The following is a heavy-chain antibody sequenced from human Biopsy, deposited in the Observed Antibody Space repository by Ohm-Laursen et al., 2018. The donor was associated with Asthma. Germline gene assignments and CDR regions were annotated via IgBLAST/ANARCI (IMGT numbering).Heavy chain of an antibody. J-gene: IGHJ5*02. V-gene: IGHV1-24*01. D-gene: IGHD3-16*01. Sequence: EASVKVSCKASGSSLTKISMHWVRQAPGKGLEWLGGFDVEDGETIYAQGFEGRVTMMEESFTNTAYLELRSLRSEDTAVYYCANSVSFAVWDWFDPWGQGTLGIVSS. CDR1: GSSLTKIS. CDR2: FDVEDGET. CDR3: ANSVSFAVWDWFDP.